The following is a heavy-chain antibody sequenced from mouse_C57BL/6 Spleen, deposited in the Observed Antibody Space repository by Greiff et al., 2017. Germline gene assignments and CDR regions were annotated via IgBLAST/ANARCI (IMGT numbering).Heavy chain of an antibody. Sequence: QVTLKVSGPGILQPSQTLSLTCSFSGFSLSTFGMGVGRIRQPSGKGLEGLAHIWWDDDNYYTPALKRRITISKDTSKNEVFHKIANVETADTATYYCARIGYYPWMARDYWGQGTSVTVSS. CDR3: ARIGYYPWMARDY. CDR1: GFSLSTFGMG. D-gene: IGHD1-1*02. CDR2: IWWDDDN. J-gene: IGHJ4*01. V-gene: IGHV8-8*01.